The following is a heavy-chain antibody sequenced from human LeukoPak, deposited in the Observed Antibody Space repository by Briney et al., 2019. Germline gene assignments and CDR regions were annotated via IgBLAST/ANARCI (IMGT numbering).Heavy chain of an antibody. CDR2: INSVCSTI. V-gene: IGHV3-48*04. CDR1: GFTFSDYA. J-gene: IGHJ3*01. D-gene: IGHD1-14*01. Sequence: GGSLRLSCAASGFTFSDYAMNWVRQAPGKGLEWVSYINSVCSTIYQLDSVKGRFTISRDNAKNSLYMQMSSLRVEDTAVYFCVRVGTAFYVWGQGTKVTVSS. CDR3: VRVGTAFYV.